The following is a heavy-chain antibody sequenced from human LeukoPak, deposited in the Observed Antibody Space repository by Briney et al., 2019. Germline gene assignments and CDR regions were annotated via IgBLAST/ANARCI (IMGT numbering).Heavy chain of an antibody. CDR1: GYTFTSYD. CDR3: ARFGDTSSWDY. CDR2: MNPNSGNT. V-gene: IGHV1-8*01. J-gene: IGHJ4*02. Sequence: GASVKVSCKASGYTFTSYDINWVRQATGQGLEWMGWMNPNSGNTGYAQKFQGRVTMTRSTSASTAYMELSSLTSEDTAVYYCARFGDTSSWDYWGQGTLVTVSS. D-gene: IGHD6-13*01.